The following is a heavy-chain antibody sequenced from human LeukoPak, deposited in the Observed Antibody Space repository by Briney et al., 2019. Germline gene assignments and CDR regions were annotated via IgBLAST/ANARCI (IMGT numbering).Heavy chain of an antibody. D-gene: IGHD2-2*01. Sequence: GASVKVSCRASGYTFTSYYINWVRQATGQELEWMVWMNPNSGNTGYSQKFQGRVTMTRHTSISTAYMELGRLRSADTAVYYCARGDCSSTSCVTYYYYGMDVWGQGTTVTVSS. J-gene: IGHJ6*02. V-gene: IGHV1-8*01. CDR1: GYTFTSYY. CDR3: ARGDCSSTSCVTYYYYGMDV. CDR2: MNPNSGNT.